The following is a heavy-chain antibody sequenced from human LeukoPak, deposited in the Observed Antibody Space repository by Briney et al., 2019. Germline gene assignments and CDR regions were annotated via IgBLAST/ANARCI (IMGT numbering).Heavy chain of an antibody. CDR2: IYTSGST. CDR1: GGSISSGSYY. V-gene: IGHV4-61*02. J-gene: IGHJ3*02. Sequence: SETLSLTCTVSGGSISSGSYYWSWIRQPAGKGLEWIGRIYTSGSTNYNPSLKSRVTISVDTSKNQFSLKLSSVTAADTAVYYCAREDLVLDPVATGAFDIWGQGTMVTVSS. CDR3: AREDLVLDPVATGAFDI. D-gene: IGHD2-15*01.